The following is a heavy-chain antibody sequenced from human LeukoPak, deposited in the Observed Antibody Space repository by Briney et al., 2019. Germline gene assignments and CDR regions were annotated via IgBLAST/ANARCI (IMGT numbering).Heavy chain of an antibody. V-gene: IGHV1-18*01. CDR1: GYTFIRYV. CDR2: ISAYSGNT. CDR3: ARGTNSNMLLDYYFYYNDV. J-gene: IGHJ6*03. D-gene: IGHD2-15*01. Sequence: ASVNVSCKGSGYTFIRYVISWVRQAPGQGLEGMGWISAYSGNTNYAQKLQGRVTMTTDTYTRTAHMELRSLRSDDTAVYYCARGTNSNMLLDYYFYYNDVWGKGTTVTVSS.